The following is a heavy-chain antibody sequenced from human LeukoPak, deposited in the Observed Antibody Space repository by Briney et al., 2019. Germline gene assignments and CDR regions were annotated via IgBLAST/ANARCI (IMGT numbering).Heavy chain of an antibody. J-gene: IGHJ6*03. D-gene: IGHD2-2*01. CDR3: ARDGHIVVVPAAQKSYYYYYYMDV. Sequence: ASVKVSCKASGYTFTSYGISWVREAPGQRLEWMGWISAYNGNTNYAQKLQGRVTMTTDTSTSTAYMELRSLRSDDTAVYYCARDGHIVVVPAAQKSYYYYYYMDVWGKGTTVTVSS. CDR2: ISAYNGNT. CDR1: GYTFTSYG. V-gene: IGHV1-18*01.